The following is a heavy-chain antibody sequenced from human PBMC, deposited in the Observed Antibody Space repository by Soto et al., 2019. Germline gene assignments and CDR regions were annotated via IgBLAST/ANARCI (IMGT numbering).Heavy chain of an antibody. CDR2: IYYSGST. J-gene: IGHJ6*02. D-gene: IGHD6-19*01. CDR1: GGSISSYY. CDR3: ARAVIAVAGVYYYGMDG. V-gene: IGHV4-59*01. Sequence: SETLSLTCTVSGGSISSYYWSWIRQPPGKGLEWIGYIYYSGSTNYNPSLKSRVTISVDTSKNQFSLKLSSMTAADTAVYYCARAVIAVAGVYYYGMDGWGQGTTVTVSS.